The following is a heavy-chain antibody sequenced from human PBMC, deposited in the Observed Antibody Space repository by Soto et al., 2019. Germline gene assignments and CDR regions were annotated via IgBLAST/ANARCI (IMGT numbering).Heavy chain of an antibody. CDR1: GFTFSFYA. V-gene: IGHV3-30*18. J-gene: IGHJ6*02. Sequence: GGSLRLSCAASGFTFSFYAMHWVRRAPGKGLEWVAVISFDGSNKYYADSVKGRFTVSRDNSKNTLYLQMNSLRAEDTAVYYCAKDRPSGSRPYYYGMDVWGQGTTVTVSS. D-gene: IGHD1-26*01. CDR2: ISFDGSNK. CDR3: AKDRPSGSRPYYYGMDV.